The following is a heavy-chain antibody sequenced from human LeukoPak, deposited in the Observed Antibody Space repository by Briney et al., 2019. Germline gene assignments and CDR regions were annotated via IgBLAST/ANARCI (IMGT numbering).Heavy chain of an antibody. J-gene: IGHJ4*02. CDR3: AITVTGGIDY. CDR1: GFTFSTYG. Sequence: GGSLRLSCAASGFTFSTYGMHWVRQALGKGLEWVAFIRYDGSNKYYADSVKGRFTISRDNSKNTLYLQMNSLRVEDTAVYYCAITVTGGIDYWGQGTLVTVSS. CDR2: IRYDGSNK. D-gene: IGHD4-17*01. V-gene: IGHV3-30*02.